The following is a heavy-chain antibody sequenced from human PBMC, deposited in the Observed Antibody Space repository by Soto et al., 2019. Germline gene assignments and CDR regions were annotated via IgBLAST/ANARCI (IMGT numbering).Heavy chain of an antibody. J-gene: IGHJ6*02. CDR3: ARGYSYGQLYYSYGMDV. D-gene: IGHD5-18*01. CDR1: GGTFSSYA. Sequence: SVKVSCKASGGTFSSYAISWVRQAPGQGLEWMGGIIPIFGTANYAQKFQGRVTITADESTSTAYMELSSLRSEDTAVYYCARGYSYGQLYYSYGMDVWGQGTTVTVSS. CDR2: IIPIFGTA. V-gene: IGHV1-69*13.